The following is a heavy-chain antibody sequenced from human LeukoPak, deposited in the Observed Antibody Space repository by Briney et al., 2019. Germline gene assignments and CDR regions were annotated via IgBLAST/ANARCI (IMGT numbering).Heavy chain of an antibody. CDR1: ADSINTYY. D-gene: IGHD3-10*01. CDR3: ASGESRNYYYFDY. J-gene: IGHJ4*01. CDR2: TYYSGST. Sequence: SETLSLTCAVSADSINTYYWSWIRQPPGKGLEWIGYTYYSGSTNYNPSLKSRVTISVDTSKNQFSLKMTSVTAADTAVYFCASGESRNYYYFDYWGHGILVTVSS. V-gene: IGHV4-59*01.